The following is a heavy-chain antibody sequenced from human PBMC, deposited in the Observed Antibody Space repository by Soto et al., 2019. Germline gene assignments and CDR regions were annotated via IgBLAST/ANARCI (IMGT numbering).Heavy chain of an antibody. CDR3: ARDIGDYFDS. D-gene: IGHD3-10*01. CDR2: LYTAGRT. CDR1: GFTVSTNY. Sequence: DVQLVESGGALVRPGGSLRLSCAASGFTVSTNYMSWVRQAPGKGLDWVSVLYTAGRTYYADSVKGRFTISRVNSKNTLYLLMNSLRVEDTAVYYCARDIGDYFDSWGQGTLATVSS. V-gene: IGHV3-66*01. J-gene: IGHJ4*02.